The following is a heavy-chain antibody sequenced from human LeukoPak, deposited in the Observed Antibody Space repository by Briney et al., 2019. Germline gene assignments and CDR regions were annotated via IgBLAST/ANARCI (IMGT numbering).Heavy chain of an antibody. CDR1: GFPFSTYC. CDR3: ARAPSEIGGYYPEYFRH. CDR2: IKSDGST. J-gene: IGHJ1*01. Sequence: GGSLRLSCAASGFPFSTYCMHWARQAPGKGLVWVSRIKSDGSTNYADSVKGRFTISRDNAKNTVSLQMNSLRPEDTGVYYCARAPSEIGGYYPEYFRHWGQGTLVTVSS. V-gene: IGHV3-74*01. D-gene: IGHD3-22*01.